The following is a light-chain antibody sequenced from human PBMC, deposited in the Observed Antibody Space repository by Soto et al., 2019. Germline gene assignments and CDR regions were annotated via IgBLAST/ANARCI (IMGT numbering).Light chain of an antibody. J-gene: IGKJ1*01. Sequence: EMVVTQSPATLSVSPGERATLSCRASQDVSSNLAWYQQKPGQAPSLLIYGASTRATGTPARFSGSGSGTEFTLTISSLQSEDFAVYYCQQYHNWWTFGQGTKVDI. CDR2: GAS. CDR3: QQYHNWWT. CDR1: QDVSSN. V-gene: IGKV3-15*01.